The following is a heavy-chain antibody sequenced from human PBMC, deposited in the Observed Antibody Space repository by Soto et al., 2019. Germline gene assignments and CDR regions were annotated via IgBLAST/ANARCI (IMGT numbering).Heavy chain of an antibody. Sequence: PSETLSLTCAVYGGSFSGYYWSWIRQPPGKGLEWIGEINHSGSTSYNPSLKSRVTISVDTSKNQFSLKLSSVTAADTAAYYCARVLVLMVYATNWFDPWGQGTLVTVSS. D-gene: IGHD2-8*01. CDR2: INHSGST. CDR1: GGSFSGYY. J-gene: IGHJ5*02. V-gene: IGHV4-34*01. CDR3: ARVLVLMVYATNWFDP.